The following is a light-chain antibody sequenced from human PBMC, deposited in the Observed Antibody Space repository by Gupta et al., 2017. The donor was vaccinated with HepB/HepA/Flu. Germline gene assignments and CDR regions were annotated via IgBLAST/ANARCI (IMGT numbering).Light chain of an antibody. CDR3: QQYDSSAFT. J-gene: IGKJ3*01. CDR1: QSLFNTF. V-gene: IGKV3-20*01. CDR2: DAS. Sequence: EIVLTQSPGTLSLSPGERATLSCRASQSLFNTFLAWYQQKPGHAPRLLIYDASSRATGMPDRFSGSGSGTDFTLTINRLEPEDFAVYYCQQYDSSAFTFGPGTKVDFK.